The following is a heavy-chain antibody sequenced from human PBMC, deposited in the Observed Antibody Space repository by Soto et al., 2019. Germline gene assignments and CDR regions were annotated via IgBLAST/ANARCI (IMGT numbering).Heavy chain of an antibody. Sequence: QVQLVQSGAEVKKPGSSVKVSCKAPGGTFSSYAISWVRQAPGQGLECMGGIIPIFGTAKYAQKFQGRVTITADESTSTGYMELSSLRSEDTAVYYCARSQGGSSSLDIYYYYYYGMDVWGQGTTVTVSS. CDR3: ARSQGGSSSLDIYYYYYYGMDV. J-gene: IGHJ6*02. CDR1: GGTFSSYA. D-gene: IGHD2-15*01. CDR2: IIPIFGTA. V-gene: IGHV1-69*01.